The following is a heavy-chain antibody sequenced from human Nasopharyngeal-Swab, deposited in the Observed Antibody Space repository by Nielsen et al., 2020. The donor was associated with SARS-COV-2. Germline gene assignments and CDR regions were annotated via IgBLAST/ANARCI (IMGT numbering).Heavy chain of an antibody. V-gene: IGHV3-30-3*01. CDR2: ISYDGSLK. CDR1: GFTFSNYA. D-gene: IGHD3-16*01. Sequence: GGSLRLSCAASGFTFSNYALHWVRQAPGKGLEWVAVISYDGSLKYYANSVKGRFSISRDNSRNTLYLHMNSLRTDDTGVFYCATEGGSTDSNYWGRGTLVTVSS. CDR3: ATEGGSTDSNY. J-gene: IGHJ4*02.